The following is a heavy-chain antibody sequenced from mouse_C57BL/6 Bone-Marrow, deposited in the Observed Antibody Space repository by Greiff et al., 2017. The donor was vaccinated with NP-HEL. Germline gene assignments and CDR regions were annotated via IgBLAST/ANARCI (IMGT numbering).Heavy chain of an antibody. Sequence: VQLQQSGAELVRPGASVKLSCTASGFNIKDDYMHWVKQRPEQGLEWIGWIDPENGDTEYASKFQGKATITADTSSNTAYLQLSIRTSENTAVYYCTTSTTVPEYWGQGTTLTVS. CDR3: TTSTTVPEY. CDR2: IDPENGDT. D-gene: IGHD1-1*01. J-gene: IGHJ2*01. V-gene: IGHV14-4*01. CDR1: GFNIKDDY.